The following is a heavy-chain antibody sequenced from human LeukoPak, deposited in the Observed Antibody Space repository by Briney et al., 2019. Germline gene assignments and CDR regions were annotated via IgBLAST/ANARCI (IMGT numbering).Heavy chain of an antibody. J-gene: IGHJ4*02. CDR1: GGSFSGYY. CDR3: ARPHSGTVNASTYGAIDY. CDR2: INHSGST. D-gene: IGHD2-8*01. V-gene: IGHV4-34*01. Sequence: SETLSLTCAVYGGSFSGYYWSWIRQPPGKGLEWIGEINHSGSTNYNPSLKSRVTISVDTSKNQFSLKLSSVTAADTAMYYCARPHSGTVNASTYGAIDYWGQGTLVTVSS.